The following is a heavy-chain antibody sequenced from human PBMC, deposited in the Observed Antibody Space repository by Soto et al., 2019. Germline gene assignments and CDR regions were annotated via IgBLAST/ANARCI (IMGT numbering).Heavy chain of an antibody. J-gene: IGHJ6*03. CDR2: ISSSSSTI. Sequence: GGSLRLSCAASGFTFSSYSMNWVRQAPGKGLEWVSYISSSSSTIYYADSVKGRFTISRDNAKNSLYLQMNSLRAEDTAVYYCARSPFGVATYFYYMDVWGKGTTVTVSS. V-gene: IGHV3-48*01. D-gene: IGHD3-3*01. CDR1: GFTFSSYS. CDR3: ARSPFGVATYFYYMDV.